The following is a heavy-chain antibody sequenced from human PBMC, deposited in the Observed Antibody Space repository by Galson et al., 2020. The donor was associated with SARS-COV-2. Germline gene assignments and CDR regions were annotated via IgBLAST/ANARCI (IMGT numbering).Heavy chain of an antibody. CDR1: GFTFSDHY. Sequence: GGPLRLSCAASGFTFSDHYMDWVRQAPGKGLEWVGRTRNKANSYTTEYAASVKGRFTISRDDSKNSLYLQMNSLKTEDTAMYDCAREGSGYRYFDYWGQGTLVTVSS. CDR2: TRNKANSYTT. CDR3: AREGSGYRYFDY. V-gene: IGHV3-72*01. J-gene: IGHJ4*02. D-gene: IGHD4-4*01.